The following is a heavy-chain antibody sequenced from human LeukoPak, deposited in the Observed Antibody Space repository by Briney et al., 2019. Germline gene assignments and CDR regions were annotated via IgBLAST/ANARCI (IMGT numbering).Heavy chain of an antibody. D-gene: IGHD3-3*01. CDR3: VKEYHSRGFGSYFDY. J-gene: IGHJ4*02. CDR1: KFTFSHYG. V-gene: IGHV3-30*18. Sequence: GGSLRLSCTASKFTFSHYGMQWVRQAPGKGLEWVAVISSDGSIKVYADSVKGRFTLSRDNSINTVDLQMNSLRAEDTAVYYCVKEYHSRGFGSYFDYWCQGTLVTVSS. CDR2: ISSDGSIK.